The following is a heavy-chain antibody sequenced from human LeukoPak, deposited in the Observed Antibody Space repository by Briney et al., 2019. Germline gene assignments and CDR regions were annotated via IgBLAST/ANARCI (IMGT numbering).Heavy chain of an antibody. CDR2: IYYSGST. D-gene: IGHD6-13*01. CDR3: ARDSSSWLPPADAFDI. CDR1: GGSISSSNYY. J-gene: IGHJ3*02. V-gene: IGHV4-39*07. Sequence: RPSETLSLTCTVSGGSISSSNYYWGWIRQPPGKGLVWIGSIYYSGSTYYTPSLKSRVTISVDTSKNQFSLKLSSVTAADTAVYYCARDSSSWLPPADAFDIWGQGTMVTVSS.